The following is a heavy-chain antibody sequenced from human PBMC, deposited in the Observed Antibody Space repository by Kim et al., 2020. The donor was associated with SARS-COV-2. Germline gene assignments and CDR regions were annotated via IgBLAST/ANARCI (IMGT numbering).Heavy chain of an antibody. J-gene: IGHJ3*02. CDR1: GGSISSSSYY. CDR3: ARSGGSPFIGAFDI. V-gene: IGHV4-39*01. Sequence: SETLSLTCTVSGGSISSSSYYWGWIRQPPGQGLEWIGSIYDSGSTYYNPSLKSRVTISVDTSKNQFSLKLSSVTAADTAVYYCARSGGSPFIGAFDIWGQGTMVTVSS. D-gene: IGHD1-26*01. CDR2: IYDSGST.